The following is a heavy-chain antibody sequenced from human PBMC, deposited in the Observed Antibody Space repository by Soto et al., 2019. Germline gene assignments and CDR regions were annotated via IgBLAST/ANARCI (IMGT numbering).Heavy chain of an antibody. CDR3: ARSIPPVTAFDI. V-gene: IGHV1-3*01. CDR2: INAGNGNT. Sequence: QVQLVQSGAEVKKPGASVKVSCKASGYTFTSYAMHWVRQAPGQRLEWMGWINAGNGNTKYSQKFQGRVTITRDTSASTAYMELSSLRSEDTAVYSCARSIPPVTAFDIWGQGTMVTVSS. D-gene: IGHD2-21*01. CDR1: GYTFTSYA. J-gene: IGHJ3*02.